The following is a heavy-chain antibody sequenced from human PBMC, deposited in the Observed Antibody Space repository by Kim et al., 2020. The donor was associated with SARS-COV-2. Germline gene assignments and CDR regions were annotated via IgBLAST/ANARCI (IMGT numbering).Heavy chain of an antibody. J-gene: IGHJ4*02. D-gene: IGHD5-12*01. V-gene: IGHV1-3*01. Sequence: PTLQDRGTLTGDTSASTAYMELSSLRSEDTAVYYCARRRVATSHGGLDYWGQGTLVTVSS. CDR3: ARRRVATSHGGLDY.